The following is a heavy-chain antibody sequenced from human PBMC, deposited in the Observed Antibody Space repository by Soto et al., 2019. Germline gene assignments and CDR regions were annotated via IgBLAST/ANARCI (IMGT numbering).Heavy chain of an antibody. D-gene: IGHD1-7*01. CDR3: ARDLGGTNYYYYGMDV. CDR2: IYTSGST. CDR1: GGSLSSYY. J-gene: IGHJ6*02. V-gene: IGHV4-4*07. Sequence: KPSETLSLTCTVSGGSLSSYYWSWIRQPAGKRLEWIGRIYTSGSTNYNPSLKSRVTMSVDTSKNQFSLKLSSVTAADTAVYYCARDLGGTNYYYYGMDVWGQGTTVTVSS.